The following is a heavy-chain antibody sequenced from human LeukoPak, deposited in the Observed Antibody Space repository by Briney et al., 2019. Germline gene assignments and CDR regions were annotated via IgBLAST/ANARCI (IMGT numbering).Heavy chain of an antibody. CDR2: ISYDGSNK. Sequence: GGSLRLSCAASGFTSSTYSMNWVRQAPGKGLEWVAIISYDGSNKFYADSVKGRFTISRDNSKNTLYLQMNSLTAEDTAVYYCAKFQGGYNVGDAFDMWGQGTMVTVSS. CDR3: AKFQGGYNVGDAFDM. D-gene: IGHD5-24*01. V-gene: IGHV3-30*18. J-gene: IGHJ3*02. CDR1: GFTSSTYS.